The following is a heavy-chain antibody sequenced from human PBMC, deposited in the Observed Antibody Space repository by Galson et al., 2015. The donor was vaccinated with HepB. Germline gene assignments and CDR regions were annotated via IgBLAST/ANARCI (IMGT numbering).Heavy chain of an antibody. V-gene: IGHV3-7*04. CDR3: AGGITMVRGADY. J-gene: IGHJ4*02. CDR1: GFTFSSYW. D-gene: IGHD3-10*01. CDR2: TKQDGSEK. Sequence: SLRLSCAASGFTFSSYWMTWVRQAPGKGLEWVANTKQDGSEKNYVDSVKGRFTISRDNAKKSVYLQMNSLRAEDTAVYYCAGGITMVRGADYWGQGTLVTVSS.